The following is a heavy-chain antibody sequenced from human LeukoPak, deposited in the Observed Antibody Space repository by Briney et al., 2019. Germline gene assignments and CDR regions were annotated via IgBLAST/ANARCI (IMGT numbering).Heavy chain of an antibody. V-gene: IGHV3-23*01. CDR2: VSPPGGGT. J-gene: IGHJ3*02. Sequence: GGSLRLSCVASGFSFSYHGMNWVRLAPGKGLEWVSGVSPPGGGTYYADSVKGRFTISRDDSRNTLSLQMNSLRVEDTAVYYCAKEDGGKWIPASVAFDIWGQGTMVTVSS. D-gene: IGHD3-16*01. CDR1: GFSFSYHG. CDR3: AKEDGGKWIPASVAFDI.